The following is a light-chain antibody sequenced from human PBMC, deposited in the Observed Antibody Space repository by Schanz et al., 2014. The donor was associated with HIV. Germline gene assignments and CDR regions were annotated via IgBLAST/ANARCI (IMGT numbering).Light chain of an antibody. V-gene: IGKV1-5*03. J-gene: IGKJ2*01. CDR2: RAS. CDR1: QSISGW. Sequence: DIQMTQSPSTLSASVGDRVTITCRASQSISGWLAWYQQKPGKPPKLLIYRASSLQGGVPSRFSSSGSGTEFTLTISSLQPDDFATYYCQQYSSPPYTFGPGAKLEIK. CDR3: QQYSSPPYT.